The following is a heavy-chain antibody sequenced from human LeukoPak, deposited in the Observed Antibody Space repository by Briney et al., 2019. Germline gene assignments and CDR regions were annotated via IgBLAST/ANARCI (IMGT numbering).Heavy chain of an antibody. Sequence: PGESLKISCKGSGYSFTSYWIGWVRQMPGKGLEWMGIIYPGDSDTRYSPSFQGQVIISADKSISTAYLQWSSLKASDTAMYYCARQGYYCSGGSCYFFPNYYYYGMDVWGQGTTVTVSS. J-gene: IGHJ6*02. V-gene: IGHV5-51*01. CDR1: GYSFTSYW. D-gene: IGHD2-15*01. CDR3: ARQGYYCSGGSCYFFPNYYYYGMDV. CDR2: IYPGDSDT.